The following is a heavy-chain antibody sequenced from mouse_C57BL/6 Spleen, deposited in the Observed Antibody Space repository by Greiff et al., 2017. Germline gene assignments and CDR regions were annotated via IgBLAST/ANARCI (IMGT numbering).Heavy chain of an antibody. J-gene: IGHJ1*03. V-gene: IGHV14-1*01. CDR3: TLITTVVGGGYFDV. CDR1: GFNIKDYY. Sequence: VQLQQSGAELVRPGASVKLSCTASGFNIKDYYMHWVKQRPEQGLEWIGRIDPEDGDTEYAPKFQGKATMTADTSSNTAYLQLRSLTSEDTAVYYCTLITTVVGGGYFDVWGTGTTVTVSS. D-gene: IGHD1-1*01. CDR2: IDPEDGDT.